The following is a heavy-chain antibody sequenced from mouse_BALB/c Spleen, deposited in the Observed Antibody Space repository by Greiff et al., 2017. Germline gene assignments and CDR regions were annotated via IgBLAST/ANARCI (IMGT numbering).Heavy chain of an antibody. J-gene: IGHJ3*01. D-gene: IGHD2-14*01. Sequence: LQESGAELVKPGASVKLSCKASGYTFTSYYMYWVKQRPGQGLEWIGEINPSNGGTNFNEKFKSKATLTVDKSSSTAYMQLSSLTSEDSAVYYCTRSGYRYDVAWFAYWGQGTLVTVSA. V-gene: IGHV1S81*02. CDR2: INPSNGGT. CDR1: GYTFTSYY. CDR3: TRSGYRYDVAWFAY.